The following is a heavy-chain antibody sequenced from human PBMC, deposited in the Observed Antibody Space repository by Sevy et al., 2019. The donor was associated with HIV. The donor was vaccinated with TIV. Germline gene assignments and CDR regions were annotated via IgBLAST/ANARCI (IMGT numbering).Heavy chain of an antibody. V-gene: IGHV3-7*03. Sequence: GGSLRLSCVASGFTFRSYWMSWVRQAPGKGLEWVAHIKSDGSEKYHVDSVKGRFTISRDNAKNSLYLQMNSVRAEDTAVYYCARGCSSTSCLWGLDVWGPGTTVTVSS. CDR2: IKSDGSEK. CDR1: GFTFRSYW. J-gene: IGHJ6*02. CDR3: ARGCSSTSCLWGLDV. D-gene: IGHD2-2*01.